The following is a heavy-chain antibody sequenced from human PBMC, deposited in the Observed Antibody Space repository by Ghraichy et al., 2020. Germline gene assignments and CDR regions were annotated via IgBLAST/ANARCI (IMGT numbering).Heavy chain of an antibody. D-gene: IGHD2-2*01. J-gene: IGHJ4*02. V-gene: IGHV3-13*01. Sequence: GESLNISCVVSGFTFSNYDMHWVRQATGRGLEWVSSIGTLGDTYYPGSVEGRFTISRENATGSLYLQMNSLRAGDTAVYYCARGLQGYCNYTNCPFDQWGQGTLVTVSS. CDR3: ARGLQGYCNYTNCPFDQ. CDR1: GFTFSNYD. CDR2: IGTLGDT.